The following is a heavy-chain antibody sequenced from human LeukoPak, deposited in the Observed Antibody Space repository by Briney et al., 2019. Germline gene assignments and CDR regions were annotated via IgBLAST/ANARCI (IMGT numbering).Heavy chain of an antibody. CDR1: GGSISSGSSY. D-gene: IGHD2-15*01. J-gene: IGHJ6*03. V-gene: IGHV4-61*02. CDR2: IYTSGST. Sequence: PSETLSLTCTVSGGSISSGSSYWSWIRQPAGKGLEWIGRIYTSGSTSYNPSLKSRITISVDTSKSQFSLKLSSVTAADTAVYYCARSLRGSASSEDYYYYYMDVWGKGTTVTVSS. CDR3: ARSLRGSASSEDYYYYYMDV.